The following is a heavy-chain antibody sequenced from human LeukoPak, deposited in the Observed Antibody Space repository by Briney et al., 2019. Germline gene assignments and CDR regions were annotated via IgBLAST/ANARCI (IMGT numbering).Heavy chain of an antibody. Sequence: GGSLRLSCVASGFSFTGYWMSWVRQAPGKGLEWVANIKQDETEKYYVDSVKGRFTTSRDNTKNSVFLQMNSLRAEDTAVYYCAIDRHYTMNIWGQGTTVTVSS. D-gene: IGHD4-4*01. V-gene: IGHV3-7*01. CDR2: IKQDETEK. J-gene: IGHJ6*02. CDR1: GFSFTGYW. CDR3: AIDRHYTMNI.